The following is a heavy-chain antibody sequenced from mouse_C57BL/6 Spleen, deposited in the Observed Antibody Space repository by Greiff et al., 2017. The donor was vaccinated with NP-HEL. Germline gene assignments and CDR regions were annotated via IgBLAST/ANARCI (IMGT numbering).Heavy chain of an antibody. J-gene: IGHJ4*01. V-gene: IGHV1-22*01. CDR1: GYTFTDYN. D-gene: IGHD1-1*01. CDR3: ARVCFITTVVEEAMDY. CDR2: INPNNGGT. Sequence: EVQLQQSGPELVKPGASVKMSCKASGYTFTDYNMHWVKQSHGKSLEWIGYINPNNGGTSYNQKFKGKATLTVNKSSSTAYMELRRLSSEESAVYYCARVCFITTVVEEAMDYCGQGTSVTVSS.